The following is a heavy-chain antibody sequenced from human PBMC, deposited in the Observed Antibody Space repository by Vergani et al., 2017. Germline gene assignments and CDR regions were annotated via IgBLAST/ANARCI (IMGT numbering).Heavy chain of an antibody. CDR2: ISGSGGST. Sequence: EVQLLESGGGLVQPGGSLRLSCAASGFTFSSYAMSWVRQAPGKGLEWVSAISGSGGSTYYADSVKGRFTISRDNSKNTQYLQMNSLRAEDTAVYYCAKDLGIRWELPHQWGQGTLVTVSS. D-gene: IGHD1-26*01. CDR3: AKDLGIRWELPHQ. V-gene: IGHV3-23*01. CDR1: GFTFSSYA. J-gene: IGHJ4*02.